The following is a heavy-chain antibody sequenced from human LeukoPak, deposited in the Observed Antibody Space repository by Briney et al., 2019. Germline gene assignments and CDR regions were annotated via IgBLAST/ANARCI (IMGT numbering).Heavy chain of an antibody. CDR3: ARDPAVAGVDY. V-gene: IGHV4-39*07. J-gene: IGHJ4*02. CDR2: IYYSGST. Sequence: SETLSLTCTVSGGSISSSSYCWGWIRQPPGKGLEWIGSIYYSGSTYYNPSLKSRVTISVDTSKNQFSLKLSSVTAADTAVYYCARDPAVAGVDYWGQGTLVTVSS. CDR1: GGSISSSSYC. D-gene: IGHD6-19*01.